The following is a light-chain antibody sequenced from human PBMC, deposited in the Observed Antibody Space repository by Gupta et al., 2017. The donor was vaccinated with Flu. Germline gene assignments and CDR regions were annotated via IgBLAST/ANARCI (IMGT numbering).Light chain of an antibody. Sequence: SGNELSNNVTSWYQQRPSHPTVLVIYQDMKRPPGIPERSSGANAGNTATLTISGAHDMDEADYCGQAWDSTSNGVFGGGTKLTVL. CDR2: QDM. V-gene: IGLV3-1*01. CDR1: ELSNNV. CDR3: QAWDSTSNGV. J-gene: IGLJ3*02.